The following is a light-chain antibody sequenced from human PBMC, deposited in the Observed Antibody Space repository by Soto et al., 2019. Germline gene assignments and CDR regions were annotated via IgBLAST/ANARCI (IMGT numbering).Light chain of an antibody. CDR1: QSVNSYS. CDR2: GAS. Sequence: EIVLTQSPGTLSLSPGERATLSCRASQSVNSYSLAGYQGKPGQPPRLVAWGASNRATDIPYRFSGSESGTDLTLTITNLEPEDVAVYYCQRYGSSPPTFGQGTRVEVK. CDR3: QRYGSSPPT. J-gene: IGKJ1*01. V-gene: IGKV3-20*01.